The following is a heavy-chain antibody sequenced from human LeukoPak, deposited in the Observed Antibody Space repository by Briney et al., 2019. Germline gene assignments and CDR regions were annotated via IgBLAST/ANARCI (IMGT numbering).Heavy chain of an antibody. CDR1: GGSISSYY. Sequence: SETLSLTCTVSGGSISSYYWSWIRQPPGKGLEWIGYIYYSGSTNYNPSLKSRVTISVDTSKNQFSLKLSSVTAADTAVYYCARGSRSSSWYYEVTRSDYYYGMDVWGQGTTVTVSS. J-gene: IGHJ6*02. V-gene: IGHV4-59*01. D-gene: IGHD6-13*01. CDR2: IYYSGST. CDR3: ARGSRSSSWYYEVTRSDYYYGMDV.